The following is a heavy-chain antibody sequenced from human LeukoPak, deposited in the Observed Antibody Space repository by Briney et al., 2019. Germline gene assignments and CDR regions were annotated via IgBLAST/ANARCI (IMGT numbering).Heavy chain of an antibody. V-gene: IGHV4-39*01. Sequence: SETLSLTCTVSGGSISSSSYYWGWIRQSPGKGLEWIGSIYYSGSTYYNPSLKSRVTISVDTSKSQFSLKLSSVTAADTAVYYCARQSDDYVWGSYRSPLYYFDYWGQGTLVTVSS. CDR1: GGSISSSSYY. CDR3: ARQSDDYVWGSYRSPLYYFDY. CDR2: IYYSGST. D-gene: IGHD3-16*02. J-gene: IGHJ4*02.